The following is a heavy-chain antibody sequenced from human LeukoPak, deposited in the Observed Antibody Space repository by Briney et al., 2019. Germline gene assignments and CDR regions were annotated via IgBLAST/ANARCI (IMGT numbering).Heavy chain of an antibody. CDR3: AKGVYYDILTGCDY. Sequence: QPGRSLRLSCAASGFIFSSYGMHWVRRAPGKGLEGVTVISYDGNNKYYADSVKGRFTISRDNSRNTLFLQMSSLRPEDTAVYYCAKGVYYDILTGCDYWGQGTLVTVSS. CDR2: ISYDGNNK. CDR1: GFIFSSYG. V-gene: IGHV3-30*18. J-gene: IGHJ4*02. D-gene: IGHD3-9*01.